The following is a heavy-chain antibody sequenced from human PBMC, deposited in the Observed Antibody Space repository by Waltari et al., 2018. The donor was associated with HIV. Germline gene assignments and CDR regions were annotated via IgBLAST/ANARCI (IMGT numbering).Heavy chain of an antibody. D-gene: IGHD3-10*01. CDR3: TRGPMYNWFDP. CDR1: GFKFDDYA. Sequence: EVQLVESGGGLVQPGRSLRLSCAASGFKFDDYAMHWVRQPPGKGLEWVSSMSWHSIRITYADSVRGRFTISRDNAKKSLYLQMDSLRPEDTALYYCTRGPMYNWFDPWGQGTLVTVSS. J-gene: IGHJ5*02. V-gene: IGHV3-9*01. CDR2: MSWHSIRI.